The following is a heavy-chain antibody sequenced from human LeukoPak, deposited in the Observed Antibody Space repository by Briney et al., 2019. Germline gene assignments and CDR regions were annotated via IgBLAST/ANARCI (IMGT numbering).Heavy chain of an antibody. CDR2: INAGNGNT. J-gene: IGHJ5*02. Sequence: ASVTASCKASGYTFTSYAMHWVRQAPGQSREWMGWINAGNGNTKYSQAFQGRVTITRDTSASTAYMELSSLRSVDMAVYYCARERYYYGSGSYSPLDPWGQGTLVTVSS. V-gene: IGHV1-3*03. CDR3: ARERYYYGSGSYSPLDP. D-gene: IGHD3-10*01. CDR1: GYTFTSYA.